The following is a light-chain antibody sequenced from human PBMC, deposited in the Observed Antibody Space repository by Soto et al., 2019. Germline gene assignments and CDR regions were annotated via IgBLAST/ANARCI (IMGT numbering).Light chain of an antibody. CDR2: AAS. J-gene: IGKJ2*01. Sequence: DIQMTQSPSSLSASVGDRVTITCRASQSIAYYLNWFQQKPGKAPKLLIYAASSLQSGVPSRFSGSGSGTDFTLTISSLQPEDFATYYCQQSSNSPMYTFGQGTKVYVK. V-gene: IGKV1-39*01. CDR3: QQSSNSPMYT. CDR1: QSIAYY.